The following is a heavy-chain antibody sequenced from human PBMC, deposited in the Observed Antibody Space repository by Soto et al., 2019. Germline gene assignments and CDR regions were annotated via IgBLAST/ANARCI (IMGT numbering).Heavy chain of an antibody. Sequence: SGRVSCKASGGTFSSYAISWVRQAPGQGLEWMGGIIPIFGTANYAQKFQGRVTITADESTSTAYMELSSLRSEDTAVYYCARDGKAARPELWGKGTLVTVSS. J-gene: IGHJ4*02. V-gene: IGHV1-69*13. D-gene: IGHD6-6*01. CDR2: IIPIFGTA. CDR3: ARDGKAARPEL. CDR1: GGTFSSYA.